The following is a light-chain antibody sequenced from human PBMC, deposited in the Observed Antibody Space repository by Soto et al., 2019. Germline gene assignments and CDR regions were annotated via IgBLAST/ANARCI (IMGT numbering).Light chain of an antibody. Sequence: QSALTQPASVSGSPGQAITISCTGTSSDVGGYNFVSWYQQHPGKAPKLIIYDVTNRPSGVSDRFSGSKSGNAASLTISGLQAEDEADYYCSSYASGTTRLFGGGTKLTVL. CDR3: SSYASGTTRL. J-gene: IGLJ3*02. CDR2: DVT. V-gene: IGLV2-14*03. CDR1: SSDVGGYNF.